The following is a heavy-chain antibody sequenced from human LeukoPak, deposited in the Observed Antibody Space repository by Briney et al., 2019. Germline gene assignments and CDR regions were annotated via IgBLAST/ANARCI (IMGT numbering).Heavy chain of an antibody. J-gene: IGHJ4*02. Sequence: SETLSLTCTASGGSISSSSYYWGWIRQPPGKGLEWIGSICYSGSTYYNPSLKSRVTISVDTSKNQFPLKVSSVTAADTAVYYCARRFLDWGAAGSFDYWGQGTLVTVSS. D-gene: IGHD7-27*01. V-gene: IGHV4-39*01. CDR2: ICYSGST. CDR3: ARRFLDWGAAGSFDY. CDR1: GGSISSSSYY.